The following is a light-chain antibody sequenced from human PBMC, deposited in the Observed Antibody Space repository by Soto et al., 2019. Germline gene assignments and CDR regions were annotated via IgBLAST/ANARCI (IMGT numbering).Light chain of an antibody. CDR3: QQYNNWPIT. V-gene: IGKV3-15*01. CDR2: GTS. J-gene: IGKJ5*01. Sequence: IVMTQSPSTLSFCPLEPATLSCRASQSLSTHLAWYQQKPGQAPRLLIYGTSTRATGIPARFSGSGSGTDFTLTISSLQSEDFALYYCQQYNNWPITFGQGTRLEIK. CDR1: QSLSTH.